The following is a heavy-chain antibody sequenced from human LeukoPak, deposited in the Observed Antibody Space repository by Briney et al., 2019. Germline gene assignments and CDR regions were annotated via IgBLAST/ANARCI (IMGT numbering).Heavy chain of an antibody. CDR2: ISAYNGNT. CDR3: ARVQLGRRRDNWFDP. Sequence: GASVKVSCKASGYTFTNYGISWVRQAPGQGLEWMGWISAYNGNTNYAQKLQGRVTMTTDTSTSTAYMELRSLRSDDTAVYYCARVQLGRRRDNWFDPWGQGTLVTVSS. D-gene: IGHD1-1*01. V-gene: IGHV1-18*01. CDR1: GYTFTNYG. J-gene: IGHJ5*02.